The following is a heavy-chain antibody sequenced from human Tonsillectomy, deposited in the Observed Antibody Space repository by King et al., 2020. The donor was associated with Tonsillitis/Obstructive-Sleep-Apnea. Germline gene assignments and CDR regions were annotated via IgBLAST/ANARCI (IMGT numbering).Heavy chain of an antibody. D-gene: IGHD1-14*01. Sequence: VQLVESGAEVKKPGASVRASCKASGFTFTTYYIHWVRQAPGQGLEWMGLINPSGGSTSFAQKFQGRVTMTRDTYTTTVYMDRSSLRSEDTAVYYCARGGGGNVPFDIWGQGTMVTVSS. CDR1: GFTFTTYY. CDR2: INPSGGST. J-gene: IGHJ3*02. V-gene: IGHV1-46*01. CDR3: ARGGGGNVPFDI.